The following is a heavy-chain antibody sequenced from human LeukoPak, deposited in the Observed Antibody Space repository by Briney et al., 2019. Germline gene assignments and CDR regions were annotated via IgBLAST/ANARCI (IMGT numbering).Heavy chain of an antibody. Sequence: PGGSLRLSCAASGFTFSSYGMSWVRQAPGKGLDWVSSISSSSSYIYYADSVKGRFTISRDNARNSLYLQMNSLRAEDTAVYYCARGTVGYSYVYNYWGQGTLVTVSS. J-gene: IGHJ4*02. CDR3: ARGTVGYSYVYNY. V-gene: IGHV3-21*01. CDR1: GFTFSSYG. CDR2: ISSSSSYI. D-gene: IGHD5-18*01.